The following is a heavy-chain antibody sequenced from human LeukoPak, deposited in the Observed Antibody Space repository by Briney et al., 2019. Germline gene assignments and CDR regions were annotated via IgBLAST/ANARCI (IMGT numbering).Heavy chain of an antibody. CDR2: IYYSGST. Sequence: PSETLSVTCTVSGGSTSSYNWSWIRQPPRKGLGRIGYIYYSGSTNYNTSLKSRVTISVDTSKNQISLKLSSVTAADTAVYYCARVVIGDYPNFDYWGQGTLVTVSS. J-gene: IGHJ4*02. V-gene: IGHV4-59*01. CDR1: GGSTSSYN. D-gene: IGHD4-17*01. CDR3: ARVVIGDYPNFDY.